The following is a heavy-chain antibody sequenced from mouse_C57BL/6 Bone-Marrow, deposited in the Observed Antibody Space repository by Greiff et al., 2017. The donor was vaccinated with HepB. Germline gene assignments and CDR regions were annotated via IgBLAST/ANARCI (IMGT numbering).Heavy chain of an antibody. V-gene: IGHV1-50*01. CDR1: GYTFTSYW. Sequence: VQLQQPGAELVKPGASVKLSCKASGYTFTSYWMQWVKQRPGQGLEWIGEIDPSDSYTNYNQKFKGKATLTVDTSSSTAYMQLSSLTSEDSAVYYCARERYGSSYPDYWGQGTTLTVSS. CDR3: ARERYGSSYPDY. CDR2: IDPSDSYT. J-gene: IGHJ2*01. D-gene: IGHD1-1*01.